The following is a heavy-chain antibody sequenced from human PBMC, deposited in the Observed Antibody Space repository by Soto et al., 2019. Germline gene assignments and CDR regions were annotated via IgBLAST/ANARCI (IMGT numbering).Heavy chain of an antibody. Sequence: ASVKVSCKASGYTFTSYGISWVRQAPGQGLEWMGWISAYNGNTNYAQKLQGRVTMTTDTSTSTAYMELRSLRSDDTAVYYCARGGITGTTYNYYYGMDVWGQGTTVTVSS. CDR1: GYTFTSYG. CDR3: ARGGITGTTYNYYYGMDV. V-gene: IGHV1-18*01. J-gene: IGHJ6*02. CDR2: ISAYNGNT. D-gene: IGHD1-20*01.